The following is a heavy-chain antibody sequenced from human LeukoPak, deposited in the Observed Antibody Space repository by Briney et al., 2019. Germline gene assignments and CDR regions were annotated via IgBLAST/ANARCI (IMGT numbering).Heavy chain of an antibody. CDR1: GYTFTSYG. J-gene: IGHJ3*02. Sequence: ASVKVSCKASGYTFTSYGISWVRQAPGQGLEWMGWISAYNGNTNYAQKLQGRVTMTTDTSTSTAYMELRSLRSDDTAVYYCASMWELLDQSAFDIWGQGTMVTVSS. CDR3: ASMWELLDQSAFDI. V-gene: IGHV1-18*01. D-gene: IGHD1-26*01. CDR2: ISAYNGNT.